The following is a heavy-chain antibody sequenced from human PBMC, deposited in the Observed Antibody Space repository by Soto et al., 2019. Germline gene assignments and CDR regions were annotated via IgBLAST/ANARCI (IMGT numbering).Heavy chain of an antibody. D-gene: IGHD1-7*01. Sequence: SVKVSCKASGGTFSSYAISWVRQAPGQGLEWMGGIIPIFGTANYAQKFQGRVTITADESTSTAYMELSSLRSEDTAVYYCERDCYNWNYPERHFDYWGQGSLVTVSS. CDR3: ERDCYNWNYPERHFDY. CDR2: IIPIFGTA. J-gene: IGHJ4*02. V-gene: IGHV1-69*13. CDR1: GGTFSSYA.